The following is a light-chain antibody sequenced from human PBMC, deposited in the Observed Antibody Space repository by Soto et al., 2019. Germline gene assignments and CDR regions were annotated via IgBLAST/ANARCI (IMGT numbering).Light chain of an antibody. CDR2: DTS. V-gene: IGKV3-20*01. J-gene: IGKJ4*01. Sequence: EIVLTQSPGTLSLSPGERATLSCRASQSISSSYFAWYQQKPGQAPRLLIYDTSRRATGIPDRFSGSGSGTDLTLTISRLEPEDFAVYYCQQYGSSPLTFGGGTKVEIK. CDR3: QQYGSSPLT. CDR1: QSISSSY.